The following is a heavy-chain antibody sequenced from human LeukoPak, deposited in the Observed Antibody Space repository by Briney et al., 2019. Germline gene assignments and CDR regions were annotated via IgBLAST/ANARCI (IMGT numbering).Heavy chain of an antibody. V-gene: IGHV4-34*01. Sequence: SETLSLTCAVCGGSFSGYYWSWIRQPPGKGLEWIGEINHSGSTNYNPSLKSRVTISVDTSKNQFSLKLSSVTAADTAVYYCARDVSTELNYYYGMDVWGQGTTVTVSS. J-gene: IGHJ6*02. D-gene: IGHD2-2*01. CDR3: ARDVSTELNYYYGMDV. CDR1: GGSFSGYY. CDR2: INHSGST.